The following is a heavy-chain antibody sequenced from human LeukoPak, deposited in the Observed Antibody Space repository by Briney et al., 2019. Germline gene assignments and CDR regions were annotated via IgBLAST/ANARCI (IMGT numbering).Heavy chain of an antibody. CDR1: GFTFSSYN. CDR3: AKGRGQGFDY. D-gene: IGHD3-10*01. Sequence: GGSLRLSCAASGFTFSSYNMNWFRQAPGKGLEWVSGISGSGIGGRTHYADSVKGRFTISRDNYKNTLYLQMNSLRVEDTAVYYCAKGRGQGFDYWGQGTLVTVSS. J-gene: IGHJ4*02. V-gene: IGHV3-23*01. CDR2: ISGSGIGGRT.